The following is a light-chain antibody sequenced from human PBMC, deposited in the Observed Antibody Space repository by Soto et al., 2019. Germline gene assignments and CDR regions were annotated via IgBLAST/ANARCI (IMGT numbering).Light chain of an antibody. J-gene: IGLJ1*01. Sequence: QSVLTQSSSASASLGSSVKLTCTLSSGHSSYIIAWHQQQPGKAPRYLMKLEGSGSYNKGNGVPDRFSGSSSGADRYLTISNLQFEDEADYYCETCDSNTLVFGTGTKLTVL. V-gene: IGLV4-60*02. CDR1: SGHSSYI. CDR2: LEGSGSY. CDR3: ETCDSNTLV.